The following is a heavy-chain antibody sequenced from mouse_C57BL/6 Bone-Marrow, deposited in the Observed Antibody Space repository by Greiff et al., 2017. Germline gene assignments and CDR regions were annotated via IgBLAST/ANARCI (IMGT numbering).Heavy chain of an antibody. Sequence: VQLQQSGPELVKPGASVKIPCKASGYTFTDYNMDWVKQSHGKSLEWIGDINPNNGGTIYNQKFKGKATLTVDKSSSTAYMELRSLTSEDTAVYYCARRLLCQGYYAMDYWGQGTSVTVSS. CDR3: ARRLLCQGYYAMDY. V-gene: IGHV1-18*01. J-gene: IGHJ4*01. D-gene: IGHD2-1*01. CDR1: GYTFTDYN. CDR2: INPNNGGT.